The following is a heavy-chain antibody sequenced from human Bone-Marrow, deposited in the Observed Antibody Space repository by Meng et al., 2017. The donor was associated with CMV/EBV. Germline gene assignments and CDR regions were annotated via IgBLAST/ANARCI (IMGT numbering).Heavy chain of an antibody. J-gene: IGHJ5*02. CDR1: GFTFSSYA. V-gene: IGHV3-30-3*01. CDR2: ISYDGSNK. D-gene: IGHD2-2*01. Sequence: GESLKISCAASGFTFSSYAMHWVRQAPGKGLEWVAVISYDGSNKYYADSVKGRFTISRDNSKNTLYLQMNSLRAEDTAVYYCARDRGEGYCSSTSCPGRFDPWGQGNLVTVSS. CDR3: ARDRGEGYCSSTSCPGRFDP.